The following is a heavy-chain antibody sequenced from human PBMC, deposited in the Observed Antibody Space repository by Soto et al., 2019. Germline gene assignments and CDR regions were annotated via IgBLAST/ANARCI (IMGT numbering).Heavy chain of an antibody. J-gene: IGHJ5*02. CDR1: GFTFSSYA. CDR3: AKDLELYYYGSGSPPGFDP. CDR2: ISGSGGST. V-gene: IGHV3-23*01. D-gene: IGHD3-10*01. Sequence: GGSLRLSCAASGFTFSSYAMSWVRQAPGKGLEWVSAISGSGGSTYYADSVKGQFTISSANSKNTLYLQMNSLRAEDTAVYSCAKDLELYYYGSGSPPGFDPWGQGTLVTVSS.